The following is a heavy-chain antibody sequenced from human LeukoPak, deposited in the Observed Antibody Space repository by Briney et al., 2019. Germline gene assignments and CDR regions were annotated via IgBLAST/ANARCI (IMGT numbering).Heavy chain of an antibody. V-gene: IGHV3-23*01. CDR3: AKGSGYSSSWY. J-gene: IGHJ4*02. CDR1: GFTFSSYA. Sequence: GGSLRLSCAASGFTFSSYAMSWVRQAPGEGLEWVSAISGSGGSTYYADSVKGRFAISRDNSKNTLYLQMNSLRAEDTAVYYCAKGSGYSSSWYWGQGTLVTVSS. CDR2: ISGSGGST. D-gene: IGHD6-13*01.